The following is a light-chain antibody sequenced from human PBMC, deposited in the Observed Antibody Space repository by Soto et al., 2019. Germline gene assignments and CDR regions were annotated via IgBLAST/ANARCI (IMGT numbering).Light chain of an antibody. J-gene: IGKJ1*01. CDR1: QTVSTF. Sequence: DIQITQSPASLSAPVGGRVTISCRASQTVSTFLNWYQQKPGTAPRLLIYRASSVQSGVPPRFSGSGSGRDFTLTISSLRPEDIATYFCQQSYSSPPRTFGQGTKVDIK. CDR3: QQSYSSPPRT. V-gene: IGKV1-39*01. CDR2: RAS.